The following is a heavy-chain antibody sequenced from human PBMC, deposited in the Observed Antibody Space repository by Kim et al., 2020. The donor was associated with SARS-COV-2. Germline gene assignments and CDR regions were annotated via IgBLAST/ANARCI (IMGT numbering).Heavy chain of an antibody. CDR1: GGSISSSNW. J-gene: IGHJ4*02. V-gene: IGHV4-4*02. CDR2: IYHSGST. CDR3: ARDQWLRLGVIDY. Sequence: SETLSLTCAVSGGSISSSNWWSWVRQPPGKGLEWIGEIYHSGSTNYNPSLKSRVTISVDKSKNQFSLKLSSVTAADTAVYYCARDQWLRLGVIDYWGQGTLVTVSS. D-gene: IGHD5-12*01.